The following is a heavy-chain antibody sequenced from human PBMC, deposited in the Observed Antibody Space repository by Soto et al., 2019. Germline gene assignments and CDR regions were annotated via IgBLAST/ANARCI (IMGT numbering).Heavy chain of an antibody. CDR1: GGSFSGYY. Sequence: SETLSLTCAVYGGSFSGYYWSWIRQPPGKGLEWIGEINHSGSTNYNPSLKSRVTISVDTSKNQFSLKLSSVTAADTAVYYCARGHNIVLMVYGPPYYYMDVWGKGTTVTVSS. J-gene: IGHJ6*03. CDR3: ARGHNIVLMVYGPPYYYMDV. CDR2: INHSGST. D-gene: IGHD2-8*01. V-gene: IGHV4-34*01.